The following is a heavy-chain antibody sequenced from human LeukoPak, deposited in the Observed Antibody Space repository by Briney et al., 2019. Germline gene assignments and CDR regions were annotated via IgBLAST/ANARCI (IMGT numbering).Heavy chain of an antibody. CDR2: INHSGST. CDR1: GGSFSGYY. J-gene: IGHJ6*02. Sequence: PSETLSLTCAVYGGSFSGYYWSWIRQPPGKGLEWIGEINHSGSTNYNPSLKSRVTISVDTSKNQFSLKLSSVTAADTAVYYCARGSSGWYWDVWGQGTTVIVSS. CDR3: ARGSSGWYWDV. V-gene: IGHV4-34*01. D-gene: IGHD6-19*01.